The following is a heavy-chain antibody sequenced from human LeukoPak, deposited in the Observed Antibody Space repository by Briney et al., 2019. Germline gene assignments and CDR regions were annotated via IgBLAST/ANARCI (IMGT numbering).Heavy chain of an antibody. CDR1: GFTFSSYS. V-gene: IGHV3-23*01. Sequence: GGSLRLSCAASGFTFSSYSMNWVRQAPGKGLEWVSAISGSGGSTYYADSVKGRFTISRDNSKNTLYLQMNSLRAEDTAVYYCAKLPSIAVAGTNQYWGQGTLVTVSS. CDR2: ISGSGGST. D-gene: IGHD6-19*01. J-gene: IGHJ4*02. CDR3: AKLPSIAVAGTNQY.